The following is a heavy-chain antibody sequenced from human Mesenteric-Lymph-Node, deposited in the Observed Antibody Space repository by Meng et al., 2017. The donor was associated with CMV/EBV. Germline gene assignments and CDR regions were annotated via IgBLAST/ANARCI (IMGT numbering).Heavy chain of an antibody. D-gene: IGHD2-15*01. CDR2: IRYDGSDK. Sequence: GESLKISCAASGFTFNTFGMHWVRQAPGKGLEWVAFIRYDGSDKYYGDSVKGRFTISRDNSKNSVYLQMNSLRVEDTAVYYCARAVVVVAALDYWGQGTLVTVSS. CDR1: GFTFNTFG. J-gene: IGHJ4*02. V-gene: IGHV3-30*02. CDR3: ARAVVVVAALDY.